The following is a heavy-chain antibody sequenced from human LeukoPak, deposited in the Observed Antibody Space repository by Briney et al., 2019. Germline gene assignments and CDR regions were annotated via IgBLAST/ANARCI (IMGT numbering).Heavy chain of an antibody. Sequence: PGRSLRLSCEGSGFTASGFGFGSFAMYWVRQAPGKGLEWVAVLSYDETSEYYADSVKGRFTISRDNSKNTLYLQMNSLRAEDTAVYYCASSRWSLFYDYWGQGTLVTVSS. D-gene: IGHD4-23*01. J-gene: IGHJ4*02. V-gene: IGHV3-30*03. CDR3: ASSRWSLFYDY. CDR2: LSYDETSE. CDR1: GFGFGSFA.